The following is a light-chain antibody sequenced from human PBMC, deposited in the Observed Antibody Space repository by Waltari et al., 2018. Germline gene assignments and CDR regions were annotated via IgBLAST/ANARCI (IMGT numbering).Light chain of an antibody. CDR2: AAS. J-gene: IGKJ4*01. CDR3: LQDYNYPLT. V-gene: IGKV1-6*01. Sequence: ALQITQSPSSLSASVGDRVTITCRASQGIRNDLGWYQQKPGEAPKLLIYAASTLQSGVSSRFGGSGSGTDFTLTISSLQPEDFATYYCLQDYNYPLTFGGGTKVEIK. CDR1: QGIRND.